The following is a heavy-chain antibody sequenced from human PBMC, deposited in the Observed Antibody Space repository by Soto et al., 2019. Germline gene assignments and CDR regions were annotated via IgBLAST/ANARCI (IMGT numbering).Heavy chain of an antibody. CDR2: ISSSGGST. V-gene: IGHV3-23*01. Sequence: EVQLLESGGGLVQPGGSLRLSCAASGFTFNNYAMSWVRQAPGKGLEWVPTISSSGGSTYYADSVKGRFTISRDNSKNTLYLQMNRLRSEDTAVNYFAKERWAGYGMDVCGRATTVTVSS. CDR1: GFTFNNYA. CDR3: AKERWAGYGMDV. D-gene: IGHD1-26*01. J-gene: IGHJ6*04.